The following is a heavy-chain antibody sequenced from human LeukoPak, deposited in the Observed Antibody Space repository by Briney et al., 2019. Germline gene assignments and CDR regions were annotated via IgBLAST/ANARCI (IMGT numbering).Heavy chain of an antibody. J-gene: IGHJ4*02. CDR3: ARLAYYYGSGSLKAFDY. CDR2: IYPGDSDT. D-gene: IGHD3-10*01. CDR1: GYSFTSYW. Sequence: GESLKISCKGSGYSFTSYWIGWVRQMPGKGLEWMGIIYPGDSDTRYSPSFQGQVTISADKSISTAYLQWGSLKASDTAMYYCARLAYYYGSGSLKAFDYWGQGTLVTVSS. V-gene: IGHV5-51*01.